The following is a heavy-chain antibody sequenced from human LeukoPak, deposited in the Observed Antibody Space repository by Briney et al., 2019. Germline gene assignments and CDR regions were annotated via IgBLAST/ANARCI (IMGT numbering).Heavy chain of an antibody. Sequence: SQTLSLTSTVSGGSISSGSYYWTWIRQPAGKGLEWIGRIYTCGSTNHNPSLKSRVTISLDTSKNQFSLKLISVTAADTAVYFCARERTDTSMDYWGQGTLVTVSS. V-gene: IGHV4-61*02. D-gene: IGHD5-18*01. CDR1: GGSISSGSYY. CDR2: IYTCGST. J-gene: IGHJ4*02. CDR3: ARERTDTSMDY.